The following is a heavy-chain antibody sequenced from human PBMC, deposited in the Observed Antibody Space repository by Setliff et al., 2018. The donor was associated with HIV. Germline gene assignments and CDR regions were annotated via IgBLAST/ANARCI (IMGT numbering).Heavy chain of an antibody. CDR1: GGTFTSHI. D-gene: IGHD2-15*01. CDR2: IIPILDIR. CDR3: ARVGCSGGNCYSGGFLDY. Sequence: SVKVSCKASGGTFTSHIITWVRQAPGQGPEWMGGIIPILDIRNYAQNFKGRVTITADKSTNTAYMELNSLRSEDTAIYYCARVGCSGGNCYSGGFLDYWGQGTLVTVSS. V-gene: IGHV1-69*10. J-gene: IGHJ4*02.